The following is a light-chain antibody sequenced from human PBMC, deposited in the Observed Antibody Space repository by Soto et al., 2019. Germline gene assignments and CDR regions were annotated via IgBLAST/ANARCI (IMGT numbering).Light chain of an antibody. CDR3: SSYTNINTRV. Sequence: QSALTQPASVSGSPGQSITISCTGTSSDVGGYTYVSWYQQHPGKAPKLMIYQVSNRPSGVSNRFSGSKSGNTASLTISGLQTEDVADYYCSSYTNINTRVFGGGTKLTVL. V-gene: IGLV2-14*01. CDR2: QVS. J-gene: IGLJ3*02. CDR1: SSDVGGYTY.